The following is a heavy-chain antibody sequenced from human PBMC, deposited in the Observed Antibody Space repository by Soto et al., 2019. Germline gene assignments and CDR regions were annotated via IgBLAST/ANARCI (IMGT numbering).Heavy chain of an antibody. CDR3: ARVVVVPAAILYFYGMDV. V-gene: IGHV1-69*06. CDR1: GGTFSSYA. Sequence: SVKVSCKASGGTFSSYAISWVRQAPGQGLEWMGGIIPIFGTANYAQKFQGRVTITADKSTSTAYMELSSLRSDDTAVYYCARVVVVPAAILYFYGMDVWGQGTTVTVSS. J-gene: IGHJ6*02. CDR2: IIPIFGTA. D-gene: IGHD2-2*02.